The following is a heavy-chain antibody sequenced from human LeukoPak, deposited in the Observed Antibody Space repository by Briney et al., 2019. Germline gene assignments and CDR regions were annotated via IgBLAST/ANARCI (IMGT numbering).Heavy chain of an antibody. V-gene: IGHV5-51*01. CDR3: ALSNEAFDSAGYFDY. CDR1: GYTFTNYW. Sequence: GESLKISCKGSGYTFTNYWVGWVRQMPGKGLEWMGTIYPNNSDSRYNPSFRGQVTISDDRSITTAYLLWKSLKASDTAIYYCALSNEAFDSAGYFDYWGQGTLVTVSS. CDR2: IYPNNSDS. J-gene: IGHJ4*02. D-gene: IGHD3-22*01.